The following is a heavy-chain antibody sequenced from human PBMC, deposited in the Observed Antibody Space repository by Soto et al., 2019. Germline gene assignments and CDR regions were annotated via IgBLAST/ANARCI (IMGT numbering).Heavy chain of an antibody. CDR2: ISAYNGNT. CDR1: GYTFTSYG. CDR3: ARDRSVYCSGGSCYLGY. Sequence: ASVKVSCKASGYTFTSYGISWVRQAPGQGLEWMGWISAYNGNTNYAQKLQGRVTMTTDTSTSAAYMELRSLRSDDTAVYYCARDRSVYCSGGSCYLGYWGQGTLATVSS. V-gene: IGHV1-18*01. J-gene: IGHJ4*02. D-gene: IGHD2-15*01.